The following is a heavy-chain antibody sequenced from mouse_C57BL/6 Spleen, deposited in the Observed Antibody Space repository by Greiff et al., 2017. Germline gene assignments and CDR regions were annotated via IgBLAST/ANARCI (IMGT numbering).Heavy chain of an antibody. J-gene: IGHJ2*01. D-gene: IGHD2-2*01. CDR2: IYPGDGDT. V-gene: IGHV1-80*01. CDR1: GYAFSSYW. Sequence: QVQLKESGAELVKPGASVKISCKASGYAFSSYWMNWVKQRPGKGLGWIGQIYPGDGDTNNNGKFKGKATLTADQSFSTAYMQLSSLTSEDAAVYFCARDGYDGGFDYWGQGTTLTVSS. CDR3: ARDGYDGGFDY.